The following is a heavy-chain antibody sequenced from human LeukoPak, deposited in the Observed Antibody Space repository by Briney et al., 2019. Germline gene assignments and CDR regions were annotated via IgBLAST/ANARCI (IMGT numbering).Heavy chain of an antibody. CDR2: VNREWTAT. CDR3: IRTLIVATSPYMDV. V-gene: IGHV3-74*01. D-gene: IGHD5-12*01. Sequence: PVGSLRLSCAPSVVTSTSYRMHSVSETPGGGLLSGSRVNREWTATTYPDSVEGRFTNSQDNAKNTVYLQMNKPRAEDTAIYCCIRTLIVATSPYMDVRGKGATATVPS. J-gene: IGHJ6*03. CDR1: VVTSTSYR.